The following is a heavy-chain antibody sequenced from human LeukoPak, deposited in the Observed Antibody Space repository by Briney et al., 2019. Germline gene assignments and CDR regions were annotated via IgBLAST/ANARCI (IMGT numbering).Heavy chain of an antibody. CDR3: AKDDPAYCSGATCYSD. J-gene: IGHJ4*02. D-gene: IGHD2-15*01. V-gene: IGHV3-23*01. CDR1: GFTFSSYA. Sequence: GGSLRLSCVASGFTFSSYAMNWVRQALGRGLEWVSAISAVGDRAYYADSVQGRFTLSRDNSKNTLYLQMNSLRAEDTAVYYCAKDDPAYCSGATCYSDWGQGTLVTVSS. CDR2: ISAVGDRA.